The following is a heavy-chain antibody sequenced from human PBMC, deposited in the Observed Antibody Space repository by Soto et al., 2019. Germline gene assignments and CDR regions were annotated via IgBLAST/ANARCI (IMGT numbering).Heavy chain of an antibody. CDR2: IRNNGST. Sequence: GGSLRLSCAASGFTFSGYWMHWVRQAPGRGLVWVSYIRNNGSTYYADSVKGRFTISRDNSKNTLYLQMNSLRAEDTAVYYCAKAGYGDYFDYWGQGTLVTVSS. CDR3: AKAGYGDYFDY. J-gene: IGHJ4*02. V-gene: IGHV3-74*01. D-gene: IGHD4-17*01. CDR1: GFTFSGYW.